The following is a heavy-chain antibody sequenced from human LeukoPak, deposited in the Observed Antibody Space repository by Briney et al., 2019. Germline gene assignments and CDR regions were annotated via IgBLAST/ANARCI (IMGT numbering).Heavy chain of an antibody. V-gene: IGHV3-74*03. J-gene: IGHJ6*03. Sequence: GGSLRLSCAASGFTFSGYWMHWVRQGPEKGLELVSRIDNDGHGILYADSVKGRFTTSRDNAKNTLYLQMNSLRFEDTAAYYCATGGGWVPSFGVVTHIDVWGKGTTVTVSS. D-gene: IGHD3-3*01. CDR3: ATGGGWVPSFGVVTHIDV. CDR2: IDNDGHGI. CDR1: GFTFSGYW.